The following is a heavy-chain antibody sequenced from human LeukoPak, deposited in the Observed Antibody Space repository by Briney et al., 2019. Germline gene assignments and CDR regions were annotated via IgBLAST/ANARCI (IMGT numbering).Heavy chain of an antibody. CDR1: GGSISSYY. CDR3: ARDDAFDI. V-gene: IGHV4-59*01. J-gene: IGHJ3*02. CDR2: IYYSGST. Sequence: SETLSLTCTVSGGSISSYYWSWIRQPPGKGLEWIGYIYYSGSTNYNPSLKSRVTISVDTSKNQFSLKLSSVAAADTVVYYCARDDAFDIWGQGTMVTVSS.